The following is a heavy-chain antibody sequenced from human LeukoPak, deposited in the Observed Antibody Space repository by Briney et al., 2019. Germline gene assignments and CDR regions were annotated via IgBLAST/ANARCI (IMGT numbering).Heavy chain of an antibody. CDR2: ISTSSSYI. Sequence: GGSLRLSCAASGFTFSDYNMRWIRQAPGKGLEWVSSISTSSSYIYYADSVKGRFTISRDNAKNSLYLQMNSLRAEDTAVYYCARPRGNVEMATIPFDYWGQGTLVTISS. J-gene: IGHJ4*02. D-gene: IGHD5-24*01. CDR3: ARPRGNVEMATIPFDY. CDR1: GFTFSDYN. V-gene: IGHV3-21*06.